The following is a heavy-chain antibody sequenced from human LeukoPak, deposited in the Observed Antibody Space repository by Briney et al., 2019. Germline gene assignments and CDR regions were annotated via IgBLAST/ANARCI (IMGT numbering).Heavy chain of an antibody. Sequence: PSETLSLTCSVSGGSITNFYWSWIRQPPGKGLEWIGYIYYTGSTKYNPSLKSRVTISLDTSKNKISLKVSSVTAADTAVYYCARHSHGPARYRVDSFDYWGQGSLVAVSS. J-gene: IGHJ4*02. CDR3: ARHSHGPARYRVDSFDY. D-gene: IGHD3-9*01. V-gene: IGHV4-59*01. CDR2: IYYTGST. CDR1: GGSITNFY.